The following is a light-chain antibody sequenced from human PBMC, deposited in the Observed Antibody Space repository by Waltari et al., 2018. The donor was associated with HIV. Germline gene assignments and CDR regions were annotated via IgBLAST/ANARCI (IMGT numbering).Light chain of an antibody. CDR2: GAS. Sequence: ELVMPQSPATLSVSPGDSATLSCRASQSVSTNLAWYQQKPGQGPRLLIYGASTRATGIPARFSGSGSGTDFTLTISSLQSEDFAVYYWQQYNNWPWTFGQGTKVEIK. CDR3: QQYNNWPWT. V-gene: IGKV3-15*01. J-gene: IGKJ1*01. CDR1: QSVSTN.